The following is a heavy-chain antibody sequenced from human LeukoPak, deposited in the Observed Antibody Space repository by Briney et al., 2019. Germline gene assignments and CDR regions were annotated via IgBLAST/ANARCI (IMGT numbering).Heavy chain of an antibody. CDR1: GGTFSSYA. Sequence: ASVKVSCKASGGTFSSYAISWVRQAPGQGREWKGRIIPILGIANYAQKFQGRVTITADKSTSTAYMELSSLRSEDTAVYYCARGYCSGGSCYFTGGVDYWGQGTLVTVSS. V-gene: IGHV1-69*04. D-gene: IGHD2-15*01. CDR3: ARGYCSGGSCYFTGGVDY. J-gene: IGHJ4*02. CDR2: IIPILGIA.